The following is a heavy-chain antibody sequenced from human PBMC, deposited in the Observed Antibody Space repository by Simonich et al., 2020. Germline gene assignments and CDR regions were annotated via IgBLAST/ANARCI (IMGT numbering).Heavy chain of an antibody. V-gene: IGHV4-34*01. J-gene: IGHJ3*02. CDR3: ARGKGWKNAFDI. D-gene: IGHD1-1*01. CDR2: INHSGST. CDR1: GGSFSGYY. Sequence: QVQLQQWGAGLLKPSETLSLTCAVYGGSFSGYYWSWIRQPPGKGLEWIGEINHSGSTNYNPSLKRRVTISVDTSKNQFSLKLSSVTAADPAVYYCARGKGWKNAFDIWGQGTMVTVSS.